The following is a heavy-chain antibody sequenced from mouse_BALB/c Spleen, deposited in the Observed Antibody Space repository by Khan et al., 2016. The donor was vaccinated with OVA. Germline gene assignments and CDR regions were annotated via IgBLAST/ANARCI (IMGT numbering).Heavy chain of an antibody. V-gene: IGHV2-6-4*01. D-gene: IGHD2-14*01. J-gene: IGHJ4*01. CDR3: ARAYYRYDGYYAMDY. Sequence: VQLVESGPGLVAPSQSLSITCTVSGFSLSRYNVHWVRQPPGKGLEWLGMIWGGGGTDYNSTLKSRLTISKDNSKSQGFLKMNSLQTDDTAMYYCARAYYRYDGYYAMDYWGQGTSVTVSS. CDR1: GFSLSRYN. CDR2: IWGGGGT.